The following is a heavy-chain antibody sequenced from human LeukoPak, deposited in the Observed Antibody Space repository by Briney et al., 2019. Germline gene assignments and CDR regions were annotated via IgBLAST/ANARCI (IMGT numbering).Heavy chain of an antibody. D-gene: IGHD1-14*01. CDR2: IKEDGSQK. J-gene: IGHJ4*02. CDR3: ARDFAYNTFDY. Sequence: GGSLRLSCAASGFTFKSAWMTWVRQAPGKGLEWVANIKEDGSQKNYVDSVKGRFTISRDNSKNSLYLQLSSLRAEDTAVYYCARDFAYNTFDYWGRGTLVTVSS. V-gene: IGHV3-7*01. CDR1: GFTFKSAW.